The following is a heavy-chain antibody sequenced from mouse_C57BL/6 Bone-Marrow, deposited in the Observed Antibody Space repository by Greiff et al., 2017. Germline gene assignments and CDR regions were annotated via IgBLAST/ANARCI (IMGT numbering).Heavy chain of an antibody. Sequence: EVQLVESGGDLVKPGGSLKLSCAASGFTFSSYGMSWVRPTPDTRLEWVATISSGGSYTYYPDSVQGRFTISRDNAKNTLYLQMSSLKSEDTAMYYCARQDYGRAGDWDIDVWGTGTTVTVSS. D-gene: IGHD1-1*01. CDR1: GFTFSSYG. J-gene: IGHJ1*03. CDR2: ISSGGSYT. V-gene: IGHV5-6*01. CDR3: ARQDYGRAGDWDIDV.